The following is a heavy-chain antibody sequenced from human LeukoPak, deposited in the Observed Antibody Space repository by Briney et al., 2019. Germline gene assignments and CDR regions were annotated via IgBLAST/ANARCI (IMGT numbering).Heavy chain of an antibody. CDR3: ARSNYYTVDV. CDR1: GLTSRDYY. Sequence: GGSLRLSCAASGLTSRDYYMTWIRQPPGKGPEWISYISSSGGTTTYVDSVKGRFTISRDNAKNSLYLQMNSLRADDTAVYYCARSNYYTVDVWGQGTAVTVSS. CDR2: ISSSGGTT. J-gene: IGHJ6*02. V-gene: IGHV3-11*01.